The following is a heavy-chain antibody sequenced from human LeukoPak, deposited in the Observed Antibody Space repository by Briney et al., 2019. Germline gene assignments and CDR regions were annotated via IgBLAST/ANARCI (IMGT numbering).Heavy chain of an antibody. CDR2: INPITGDT. CDR1: GYTFSVHY. V-gene: IGHV1-2*02. Sequence: ASVKVSCKASGYTFSVHYMHWVRQAPGQGLEWLGWINPITGDTKYAQKFQGSVTMTRDTSISTVYMELSGLTSDDTAIYYCARYFAVPDGGGFDYWGQGTLVTVSS. CDR3: ARYFAVPDGGGFDY. J-gene: IGHJ4*02. D-gene: IGHD3-3*01.